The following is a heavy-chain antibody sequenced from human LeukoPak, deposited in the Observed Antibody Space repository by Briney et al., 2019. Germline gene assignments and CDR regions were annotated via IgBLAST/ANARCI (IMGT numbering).Heavy chain of an antibody. J-gene: IGHJ6*02. CDR1: GFTFSSYA. CDR3: AKGILGISVGDGYNGNYYYGMDV. V-gene: IGHV3-30-3*01. Sequence: GGSLRLSCAASGFTFSSYAMHWVRQAPGKGLEWVAVISYDGSNKYYADSVKGRFTISRDNSKNTLYLQMNSLRAEDTAVYYCAKGILGISVGDGYNGNYYYGMDVWGQGTTVTVSS. CDR2: ISYDGSNK. D-gene: IGHD5-24*01.